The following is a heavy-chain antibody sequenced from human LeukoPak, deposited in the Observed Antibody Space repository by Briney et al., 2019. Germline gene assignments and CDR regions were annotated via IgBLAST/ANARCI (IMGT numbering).Heavy chain of an antibody. CDR3: AKGGSSRPLAH. D-gene: IGHD1-1*01. J-gene: IGHJ4*02. V-gene: IGHV3-48*03. Sequence: GGSLRLSCAASGFTFSSYEMNWPRRPPGKGLEGVSYIDSSGSPIYYADSVKGRFSISRDTAKNSLYLQMNSLRAEDTAVYYCAKGGSSRPLAHWGQGTLVTVSS. CDR2: IDSSGSPI. CDR1: GFTFSSYE.